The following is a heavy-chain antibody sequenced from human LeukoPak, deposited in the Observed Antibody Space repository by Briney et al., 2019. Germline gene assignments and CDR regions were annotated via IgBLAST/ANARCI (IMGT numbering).Heavy chain of an antibody. J-gene: IGHJ4*02. V-gene: IGHV3-74*01. D-gene: IGHD3-16*02. CDR3: ASLSVPPEFRDY. CDR1: GFTFSNYW. CDR2: INTDGSVT. Sequence: PGGSLRLSCAASGFTFSNYWMPWVRHAPGKGLVWVSRINTDGSVTSYADSVRGRFTISRDNAKNTLYLQMNTLRADDTAVYYCASLSVPPEFRDYWGQGTLVTVSS.